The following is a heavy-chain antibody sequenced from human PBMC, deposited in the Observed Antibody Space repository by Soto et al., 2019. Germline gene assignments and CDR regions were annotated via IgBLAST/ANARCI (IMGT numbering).Heavy chain of an antibody. J-gene: IGHJ4*02. CDR3: ARVVSGSYLDY. Sequence: QVQLQESGPGLVKASQTLSLPCTVSGGTITTGGHFWSWIRQYPGKGLEWIGNIYYSGTTHYNPSLKSRATIPIDTSKNQSSLSLSSVTAADTAVYYCARVVSGSYLDYWGQGTLVTVSS. CDR1: GGTITTGGHF. CDR2: IYYSGTT. V-gene: IGHV4-31*03. D-gene: IGHD1-26*01.